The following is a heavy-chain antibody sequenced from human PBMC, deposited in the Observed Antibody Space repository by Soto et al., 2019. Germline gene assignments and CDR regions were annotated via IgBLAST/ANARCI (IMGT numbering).Heavy chain of an antibody. J-gene: IGHJ4*02. CDR2: IEWDDDK. V-gene: IGHV2-70*01. D-gene: IGHD3-22*01. CDR1: GVSLSTSGIC. CDR3: ARHSGYTHCFGY. Sequence: SEPTRVNPTQTLTLTVTFSGVSLSTSGICVSWIRQPPGKSLEWLALIEWDDDKYSSTSLKHRLTISKDTSKTQVVLTMTNMDPVDTATYYCARHSGYTHCFGYWGQGTLGTVS.